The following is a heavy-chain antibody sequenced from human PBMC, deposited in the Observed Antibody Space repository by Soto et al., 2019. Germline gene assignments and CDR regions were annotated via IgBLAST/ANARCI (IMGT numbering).Heavy chain of an antibody. CDR3: AREISVQAWLHHFDH. D-gene: IGHD5-18*01. CDR2: SSDDGASI. Sequence: GGSLRLSCEASGFSFSSFAMNWVRQAPGRGLEWVSYSSDDGASIYYADSLKGRFTISRDNAKNSLSLQMNNLRAEDTAVYYCAREISVQAWLHHFDHWGQGTLVTVSS. V-gene: IGHV3-48*03. J-gene: IGHJ4*02. CDR1: GFSFSSFA.